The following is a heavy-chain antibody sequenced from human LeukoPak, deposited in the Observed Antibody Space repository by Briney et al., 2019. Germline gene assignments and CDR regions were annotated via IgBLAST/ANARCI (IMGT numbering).Heavy chain of an antibody. Sequence: PSETLSLTCIASGGSISNYYWSWIRQPPGKGLEWIGYIYSSGSTNYNPSLKSRVTISVDTSNNQFSLELNSVTAADTAVYYCARRAYGSGSFNRYHFDYWGQGTLVAVSS. CDR1: GGSISNYY. CDR3: ARRAYGSGSFNRYHFDY. J-gene: IGHJ4*02. V-gene: IGHV4-59*08. D-gene: IGHD3-10*01. CDR2: IYSSGST.